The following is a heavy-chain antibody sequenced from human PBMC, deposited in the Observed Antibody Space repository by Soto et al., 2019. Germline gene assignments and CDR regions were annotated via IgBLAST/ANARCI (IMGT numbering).Heavy chain of an antibody. CDR3: AIAVAGVDWFDP. Sequence: ASVKVSCKASGYTFTGYYMHWVRQAPGQGLEWMGWINPNSGGTNYAQKFQGWVTMTRDTSTSTAYMELSSLRSEDTAVYYCAIAVAGVDWFDPWGQGTLVTVSS. CDR2: INPNSGGT. D-gene: IGHD6-19*01. CDR1: GYTFTGYY. V-gene: IGHV1-2*04. J-gene: IGHJ5*02.